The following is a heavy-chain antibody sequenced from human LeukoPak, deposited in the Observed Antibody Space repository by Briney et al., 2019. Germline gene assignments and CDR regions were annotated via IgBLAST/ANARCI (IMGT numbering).Heavy chain of an antibody. CDR1: GFAISRNY. Sequence: PGGSLRLSCAASGFAISRNYISWVRQVPGERLDWVSIIYTGGTTGYADSVRGRFTISRDNSKNTVYLQMDSLRAEDTAVYYCGSKYDFTNYRPDDGGIDVWGQGTAVTVSS. D-gene: IGHD3/OR15-3a*01. V-gene: IGHV3-66*01. J-gene: IGHJ6*02. CDR3: GSKYDFTNYRPDDGGIDV. CDR2: IYTGGTT.